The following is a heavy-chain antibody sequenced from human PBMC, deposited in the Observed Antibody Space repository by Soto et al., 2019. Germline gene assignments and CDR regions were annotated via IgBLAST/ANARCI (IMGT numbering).Heavy chain of an antibody. Sequence: PGGSLRLSCAASGFTFSSYAMTWVRQAPGKGLEWVSGITSSGGSTYYADSVKGRFTISRDNSRNTLYLQMNSLRAEDMAVYYCAKNKDADMKKKINYWAQGTLLPVSS. J-gene: IGHJ4*02. CDR2: ITSSGGST. V-gene: IGHV3-23*01. D-gene: IGHD2-15*01. CDR3: AKNKDADMKKKINY. CDR1: GFTFSSYA.